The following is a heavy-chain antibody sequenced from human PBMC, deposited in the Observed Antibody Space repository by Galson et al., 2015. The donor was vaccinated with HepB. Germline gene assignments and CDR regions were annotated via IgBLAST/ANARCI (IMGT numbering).Heavy chain of an antibody. Sequence: SVKVSCKASGYTFTSYGISWVRQAPGQGLEWMGWISAYNGNTNYAQKLQGRVTMTADTSTSTAYMELRSLRSDDTAVYYCARASLRGYSLVDIWGQGTMVTVSS. CDR2: ISAYNGNT. D-gene: IGHD5-18*01. J-gene: IGHJ3*02. CDR1: GYTFTSYG. V-gene: IGHV1-18*01. CDR3: ARASLRGYSLVDI.